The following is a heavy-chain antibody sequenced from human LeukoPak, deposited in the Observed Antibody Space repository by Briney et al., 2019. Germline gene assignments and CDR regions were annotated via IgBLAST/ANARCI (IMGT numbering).Heavy chain of an antibody. V-gene: IGHV1-46*01. CDR2: INPGGGST. D-gene: IGHD3-10*01. CDR3: ARGGFTTMVRGVIITLDAFDI. CDR1: GYTFTDYY. Sequence: ASVTVSCKASGYTFTDYYIHWVRQAPGQGFEWMGIINPGGGSTTYAQKFQGRVTMTRDTSTSTVYMELSSLRSEDTAVYYCARGGFTTMVRGVIITLDAFDIWGQGTMVTVPS. J-gene: IGHJ3*02.